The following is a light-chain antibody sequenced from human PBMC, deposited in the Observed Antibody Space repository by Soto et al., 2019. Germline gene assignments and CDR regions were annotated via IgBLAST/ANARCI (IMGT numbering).Light chain of an antibody. CDR2: EVS. CDR3: ISYTIRSSFYV. J-gene: IGLJ1*01. Sequence: EVSDRPSWASHRFSGSKSGNTASLTISGLQAEDEAEYFCISYTIRSSFYVFGTGTKVTVL. V-gene: IGLV2-14*01.